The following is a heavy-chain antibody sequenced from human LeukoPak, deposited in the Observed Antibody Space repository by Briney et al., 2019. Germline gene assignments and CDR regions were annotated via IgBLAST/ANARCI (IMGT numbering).Heavy chain of an antibody. D-gene: IGHD1-26*01. CDR3: ARDRIGWFDP. J-gene: IGHJ5*02. V-gene: IGHV4-30-4*08. CDR2: IYYSGST. CDR1: GGSISSYY. Sequence: TLSLTCTVSGGSISSYYWSWIRQPPGKGLEWIGYIYYSGSTYYNPSLKSRVTISVDTSKNQFSLKLSSVTAADTAVYYCARDRIGWFDPWGQGTLVTVSS.